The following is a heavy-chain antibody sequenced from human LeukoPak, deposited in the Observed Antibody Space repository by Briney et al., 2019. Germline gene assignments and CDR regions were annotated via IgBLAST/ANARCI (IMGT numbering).Heavy chain of an antibody. Sequence: GGSVGLSCAASGFTFSSSWMTWVRQAPGKGLEWVANIKPDGSERHYVDSLKGRFTIFRDNAKNSLYLQMNSLRVEDTAVYFCATNWGHFDSWGQGTLVTVSS. V-gene: IGHV3-7*01. CDR3: ATNWGHFDS. D-gene: IGHD7-27*01. CDR1: GFTFSSSW. CDR2: IKPDGSER. J-gene: IGHJ4*02.